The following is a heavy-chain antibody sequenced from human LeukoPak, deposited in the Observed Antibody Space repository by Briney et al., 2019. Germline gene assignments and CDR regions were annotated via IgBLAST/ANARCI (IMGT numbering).Heavy chain of an antibody. D-gene: IGHD5-18*01. CDR1: GFTFSSYA. CDR2: ISGSGGST. V-gene: IGHV3-23*01. Sequence: GESLKISCAASGFTFSSYAMSWVRQAPGKGLEWVSAISGSGGSTYYADSVKGRFTISRDNSKNTLYLQMNSLRAEDTAVYYCAKGPYRYSYGYGVLDYWGQGTLVTVSS. J-gene: IGHJ4*02. CDR3: AKGPYRYSYGYGVLDY.